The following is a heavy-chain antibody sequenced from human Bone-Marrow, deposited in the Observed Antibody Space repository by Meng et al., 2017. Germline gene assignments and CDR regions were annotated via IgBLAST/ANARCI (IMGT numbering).Heavy chain of an antibody. V-gene: IGHV3-33*08. D-gene: IGHD6-19*01. Sequence: GESLKISCAASGFTFSSYWMSWVRQAPGKGLEWVAVIWYDGSNKYYADSVKGRFTISRDNSKNTLYLQMNSLRAEDTAVYYCASPGDSSGWFPFDYWGQGTLVTVSS. CDR2: IWYDGSNK. J-gene: IGHJ4*02. CDR3: ASPGDSSGWFPFDY. CDR1: GFTFSSYW.